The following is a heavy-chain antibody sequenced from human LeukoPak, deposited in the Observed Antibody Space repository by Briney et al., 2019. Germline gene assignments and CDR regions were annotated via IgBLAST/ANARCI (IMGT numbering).Heavy chain of an antibody. Sequence: GESLKISSKGSGYRFTSYWIGWVRPMPGKGLEWMGIIYSGDSDTRYSPSFQGQVPISAHKSLRTPSPPRRSLKAPRTAMYYCARSYYYDSSGYYDYWGQGTMVTVSS. J-gene: IGHJ4*02. D-gene: IGHD3-22*01. CDR1: GYRFTSYW. V-gene: IGHV5-51*01. CDR2: IYSGDSDT. CDR3: ARSYYYDSSGYYDY.